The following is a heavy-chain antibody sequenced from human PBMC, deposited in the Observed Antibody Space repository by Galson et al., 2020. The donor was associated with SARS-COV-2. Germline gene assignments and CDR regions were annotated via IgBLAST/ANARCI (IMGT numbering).Heavy chain of an antibody. J-gene: IGHJ6*03. CDR1: GYTFTSYY. V-gene: IGHV1-46*01. D-gene: IGHD4-17*01. CDR2: INPSGGST. Sequence: ASVKVSCKASGYTFTSYYMHWVRQAPGQGLEWMGIINPSGGSTSYAQKFQGRVTMTRDTSTSTVYMELSSLRSEDTAVYYCAREGDYGDYGIHPGSYYYMDVWGKGTTVTVSS. CDR3: AREGDYGDYGIHPGSYYYMDV.